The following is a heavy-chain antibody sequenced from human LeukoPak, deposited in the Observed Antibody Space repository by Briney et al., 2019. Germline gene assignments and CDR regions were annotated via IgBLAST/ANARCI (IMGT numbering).Heavy chain of an antibody. D-gene: IGHD2-2*01. CDR1: GFTLSSYW. J-gene: IGHJ6*03. Sequence: GGSLRLSCAASGFTLSSYWMSWVRQAPGKGLEWVANIKQDGSEKYYVDSVKGRFTISRDNAKNSLYPQMNSLRAEDTAVYYCARERYCSSTSCEHYYYYYYMDVWGKGTTVTVSS. CDR2: IKQDGSEK. CDR3: ARERYCSSTSCEHYYYYYYMDV. V-gene: IGHV3-7*01.